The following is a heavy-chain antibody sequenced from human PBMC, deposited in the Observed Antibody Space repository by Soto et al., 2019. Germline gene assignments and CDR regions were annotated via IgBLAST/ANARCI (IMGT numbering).Heavy chain of an antibody. J-gene: IGHJ5*02. CDR2: IYPGDSDT. CDR1: GYSFTSYW. Sequence: PGESLKISCNGSGYSFTSYWIGWVRQMPGEGLEWMGIIYPGDSDTRYSPSFQGQVTISADKSISTAYLQWSSLKASDTAMYYCARRGSGYYDSSGSRNWFDPWGQGTLVTVSS. D-gene: IGHD3-22*01. V-gene: IGHV5-51*01. CDR3: ARRGSGYYDSSGSRNWFDP.